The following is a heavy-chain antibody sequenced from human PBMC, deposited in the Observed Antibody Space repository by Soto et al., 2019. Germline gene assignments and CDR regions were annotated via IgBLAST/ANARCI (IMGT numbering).Heavy chain of an antibody. D-gene: IGHD4-4*01. Sequence: QMQLVQSGPEVKKPGTSVKVSCKASGFTFTSSAVQWVRQARGQRLEWIGWIVVGSGNTNYAQKFQERVTITRDMSTSTAYMELSSLRSEDTAVYYCAAESARNSVDYWGQGTLVTVSS. V-gene: IGHV1-58*01. J-gene: IGHJ4*02. CDR3: AAESARNSVDY. CDR2: IVVGSGNT. CDR1: GFTFTSSA.